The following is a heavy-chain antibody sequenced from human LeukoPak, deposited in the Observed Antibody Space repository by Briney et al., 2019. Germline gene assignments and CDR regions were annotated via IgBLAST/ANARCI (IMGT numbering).Heavy chain of an antibody. V-gene: IGHV3-23*01. J-gene: IGHJ4*02. Sequence: GGSLRLSCAASGFILSSYAMSWVRQAPGKGLEWVSTISSSGGSTYYADSVKGRFLIFRDNPKNTLYLQMNSLRAEDTAVYYCAKGRAVADYYLDYWGQGTLVTVSS. CDR1: GFILSSYA. CDR3: AKGRAVADYYLDY. D-gene: IGHD6-19*01. CDR2: ISSSGGST.